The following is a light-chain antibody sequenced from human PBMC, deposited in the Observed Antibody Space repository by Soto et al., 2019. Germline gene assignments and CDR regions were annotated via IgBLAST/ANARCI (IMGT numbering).Light chain of an antibody. V-gene: IGKV3-20*01. CDR2: GAS. J-gene: IGKJ2*01. Sequence: EIVLTQSPGTLSLSPGERATLSCRASQSVSSRDLAWYQQKPGQAPRLLIYGASSRATGIPDRFSGSGSGTDFTLTISRLEPEDVAVYYCQQYGSSGYTFGQGTKLEIK. CDR1: QSVSSRD. CDR3: QQYGSSGYT.